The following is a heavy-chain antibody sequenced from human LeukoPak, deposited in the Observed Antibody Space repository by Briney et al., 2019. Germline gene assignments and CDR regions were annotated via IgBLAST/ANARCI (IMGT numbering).Heavy chain of an antibody. CDR2: IYTSGST. J-gene: IGHJ6*03. V-gene: IGHV4-61*02. CDR3: ARGLMVRGVIIGYYYYMDV. D-gene: IGHD3-10*01. CDR1: GGSISSGSYY. Sequence: SETLSLTCTVSGGSISSGSYYWSWIRQPAGKGLEWIGRIYTSGSTNYNPSLKSRVTISVDTSKNQFSLKLSSVTAADTAVYYCARGLMVRGVIIGYYYYMDVWGKGTTVTISS.